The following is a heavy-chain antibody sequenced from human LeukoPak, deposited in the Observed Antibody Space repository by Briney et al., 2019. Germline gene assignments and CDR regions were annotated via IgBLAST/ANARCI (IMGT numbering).Heavy chain of an antibody. J-gene: IGHJ4*02. CDR2: IYYSGST. D-gene: IGHD3/OR15-3a*01. CDR1: GGSISSGSYY. V-gene: IGHV4-39*01. Sequence: SETLSLTCTVSGGSISSGSYYWSWIRQPAGKGLEWIGTIYYSGSTYYNPSLKSRVTISVDASKNHFSLKLSSVTAADTAVYYCARHDLPLTFDYWGQGPLVTVSS. CDR3: ARHDLPLTFDY.